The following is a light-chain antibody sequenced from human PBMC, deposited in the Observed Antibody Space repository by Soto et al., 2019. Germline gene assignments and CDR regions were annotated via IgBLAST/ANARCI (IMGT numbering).Light chain of an antibody. CDR2: AAS. CDR3: QQGSSFPWT. J-gene: IGKJ1*01. CDR1: QDVDSW. Sequence: DIQMTQSLSSVSASVGDRVTITCRASQDVDSWLAWYQQKPGKAPKLLIYAASNLQSGVPSRFTGSGSGTDFTVTISSLQPEDFSTYYCQQGSSFPWTFGQGTKVEIK. V-gene: IGKV1-12*01.